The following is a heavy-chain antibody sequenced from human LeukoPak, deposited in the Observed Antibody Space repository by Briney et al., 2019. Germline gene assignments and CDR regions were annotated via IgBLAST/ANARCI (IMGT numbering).Heavy chain of an antibody. CDR2: VNHSGST. CDR1: GASFSGYY. CDR3: QTEDGIRYIDWYFDL. Sequence: PSETLSLTCAVHGASFSGYYWNWIRQPTGIGLERIGEVNHSGSTNYNPSLKSRVTMSVDTSKNQVSLKVNSVTAADTSVFFFQTEDGIRYIDWYFDLWGRGTLVTVSS. D-gene: IGHD3-9*01. J-gene: IGHJ2*01. V-gene: IGHV4-34*01.